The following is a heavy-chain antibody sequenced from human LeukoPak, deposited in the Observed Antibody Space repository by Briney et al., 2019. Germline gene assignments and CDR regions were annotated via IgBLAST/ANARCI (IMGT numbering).Heavy chain of an antibody. CDR1: GFSFRNYS. V-gene: IGHV3-64*02. D-gene: IGHD1-26*01. CDR3: TRDGGSVCDFEY. CDR2: INTDGRIT. Sequence: GGSLGLSCVASGFSFRNYSIHWVRQAPGKGLEYVSVINTDGRITYYADSVKGRFTISRDNSKNTVYLQMGSLRGEDMAVYYCTRDGGSVCDFEYWGQGALVTVSS. J-gene: IGHJ4*02.